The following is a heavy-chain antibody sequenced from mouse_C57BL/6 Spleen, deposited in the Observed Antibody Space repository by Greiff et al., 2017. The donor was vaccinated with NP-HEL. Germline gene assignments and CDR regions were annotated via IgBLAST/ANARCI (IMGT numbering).Heavy chain of an antibody. D-gene: IGHD2-4*01. CDR2: ISGGGGNT. V-gene: IGHV5-9*01. CDR3: ARRVYYDYEGNAMDY. Sequence: EVKLMESGGGLVKPGGSLKLSCAASGFTFSSYTMSWVRQTPEKRLEWVATISGGGGNTYYPDSVKGRFTISRDNAKNTLYLQMSSLRSEDTALYYCARRVYYDYEGNAMDYWGQGTSVTVSS. CDR1: GFTFSSYT. J-gene: IGHJ4*01.